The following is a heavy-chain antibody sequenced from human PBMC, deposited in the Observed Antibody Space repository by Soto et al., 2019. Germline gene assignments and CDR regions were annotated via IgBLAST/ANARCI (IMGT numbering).Heavy chain of an antibody. V-gene: IGHV3-33*01. Sequence: QVQLEESGGGVVQPGRSLRLSCEASGFTFNTYSMHWVRQPPGKGLEWLAAIWYDGTQKYYADSVKGRFIISRDNSKKALYLEMNSLRVEDTAVYYCARAGVTTVTGLGHFDSWGQGTLVTVAS. CDR3: ARAGVTTVTGLGHFDS. CDR2: IWYDGTQK. D-gene: IGHD4-17*01. CDR1: GFTFNTYS. J-gene: IGHJ4*02.